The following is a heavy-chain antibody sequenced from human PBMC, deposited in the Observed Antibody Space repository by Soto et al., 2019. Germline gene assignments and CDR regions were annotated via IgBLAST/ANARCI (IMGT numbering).Heavy chain of an antibody. CDR1: GFTFSSYA. Sequence: EVQLLESGGGLVQPGGSLRLSCAASGFTFSSYAMSWVRQAPGKGLEWVSGISASGGSTYYADSVKGRFTISRDNSKNKVHLQMNSLRAEDTVGYYCAREMRTMVRDGMDVWGQGTTVTVSS. V-gene: IGHV3-23*01. D-gene: IGHD3-10*01. CDR3: AREMRTMVRDGMDV. CDR2: ISASGGST. J-gene: IGHJ6*02.